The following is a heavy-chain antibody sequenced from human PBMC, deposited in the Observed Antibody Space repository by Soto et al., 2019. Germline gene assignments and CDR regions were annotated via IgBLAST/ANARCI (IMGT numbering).Heavy chain of an antibody. D-gene: IGHD3-10*01. CDR1: AFTFSSDD. CDR2: ISYDGSNK. Sequence: LRPSCAASAFTFSSDDMPWVREAPGKGLEWVAVISYDGSNKYYADSVKGRFTISRDNSKNTLYLQMNGLRAEDTAVYYCARGNYGSGSNYYSGLDLWGQGTTVTVSS. J-gene: IGHJ6*02. V-gene: IGHV3-30*03. CDR3: ARGNYGSGSNYYSGLDL.